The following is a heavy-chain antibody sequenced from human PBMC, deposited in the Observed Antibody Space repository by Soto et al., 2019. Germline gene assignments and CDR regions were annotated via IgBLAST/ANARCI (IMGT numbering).Heavy chain of an antibody. CDR1: GFTFTNYA. Sequence: GGSLRLSCAASGFTFTNYAMSWVRQVPGKGLEWVSAIGPGGNTYDADSVRGRFTISRDNSKNTLYLQMNTLRAEDTAVYYCARTDGLDYWGQGSLVTVSS. J-gene: IGHJ4*02. CDR3: ARTDGLDY. V-gene: IGHV3-23*01. CDR2: IGPGGNT.